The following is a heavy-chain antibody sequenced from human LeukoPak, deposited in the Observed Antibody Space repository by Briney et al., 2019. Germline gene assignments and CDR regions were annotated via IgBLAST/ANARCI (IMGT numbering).Heavy chain of an antibody. Sequence: GRSPRLSCAASGFTFSSDAMHWVRQAPGKGLEWVAFISYDGNIKRYADSVKGRFTISRDNSKNTLYLQMNSLRAEDTAVYHCAKDRSTTWACDYWGQGTLVTVSS. CDR1: GFTFSSDA. CDR3: AKDRSTTWACDY. J-gene: IGHJ4*02. CDR2: ISYDGNIK. V-gene: IGHV3-30*18. D-gene: IGHD1-14*01.